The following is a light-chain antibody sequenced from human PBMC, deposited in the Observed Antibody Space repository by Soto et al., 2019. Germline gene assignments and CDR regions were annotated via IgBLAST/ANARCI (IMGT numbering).Light chain of an antibody. CDR1: GSDIAGYNY. CDR3: TSFTSTSSLYV. J-gene: IGLJ1*01. Sequence: LTQPASVSGSLGQSITISCTGTGSDIAGYNYISWYQQLPGKAPKLMIYEVTIRPSGISNRFSGSKSGNTASLTISGLQAEDEADYYCTSFTSTSSLYVFGTGTKVTVL. CDR2: EVT. V-gene: IGLV2-14*01.